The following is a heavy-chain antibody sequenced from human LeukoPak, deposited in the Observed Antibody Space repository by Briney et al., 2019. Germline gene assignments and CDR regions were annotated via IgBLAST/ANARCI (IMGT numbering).Heavy chain of an antibody. CDR1: GGSISSSSYY. Sequence: SETLSLTCTVSGGSISSSSYYWGWIRQPPGKGLEWIGSIYYSGSTYYNPSLKSRVTISVDTSKNQFSLKLSSVTAADTAVYYCARSVNIAPWDYYYMNVWGKGTTVTVSS. V-gene: IGHV4-39*07. CDR2: IYYSGST. CDR3: ARSVNIAPWDYYYMNV. J-gene: IGHJ6*03. D-gene: IGHD5-12*01.